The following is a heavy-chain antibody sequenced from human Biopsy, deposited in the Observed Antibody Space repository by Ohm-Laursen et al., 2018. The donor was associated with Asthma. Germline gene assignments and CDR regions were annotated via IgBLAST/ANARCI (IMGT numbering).Heavy chain of an antibody. J-gene: IGHJ4*02. CDR3: AKRRGYSDLTDFDY. CDR2: VSYDGGVA. Sequence: SLSLSCTASGFVFRSHAMHWVRQAPGKGLEWVAVVSYDGGVAHYADSMKGRFTISRDNAKSTLYLQMNRLRTDDTAVYYCAKRRGYSDLTDFDYWGQGTLVTVSS. V-gene: IGHV3-30*18. CDR1: GFVFRSHA. D-gene: IGHD3-3*01.